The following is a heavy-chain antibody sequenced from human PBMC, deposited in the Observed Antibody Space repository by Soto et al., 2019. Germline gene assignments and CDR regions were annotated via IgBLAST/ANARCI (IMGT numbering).Heavy chain of an antibody. CDR1: GFTFSSYG. V-gene: IGHV3-33*01. CDR2: IWYDGSNK. Sequence: QVQLVESGGGVVQPGRSLRLSCAASGFTFSSYGMHWVRQAPGKGLEWVAVIWYDGSNKYYADSVKGRFIISRENCKNSLYLEMSSLRAEDTAVYYCARGHCSSTSCYWFDYWGQGTLVTVSS. D-gene: IGHD2-2*01. J-gene: IGHJ4*02. CDR3: ARGHCSSTSCYWFDY.